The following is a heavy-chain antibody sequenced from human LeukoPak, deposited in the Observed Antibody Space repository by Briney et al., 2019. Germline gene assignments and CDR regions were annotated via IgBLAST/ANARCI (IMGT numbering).Heavy chain of an antibody. V-gene: IGHV3-74*03. CDR1: GITFTGNW. Sequence: GGSLRLSCAASGITFTGNWHWVRQAPGKGLVWVSLIRSDGSSTTYADSVKGRFTISRDSAKNTLYLQMNSLRAEDTAVYYCAKDFGDYGTYYFDYWGQGTLVTVSS. D-gene: IGHD4-17*01. CDR3: AKDFGDYGTYYFDY. J-gene: IGHJ4*02. CDR2: IRSDGSST.